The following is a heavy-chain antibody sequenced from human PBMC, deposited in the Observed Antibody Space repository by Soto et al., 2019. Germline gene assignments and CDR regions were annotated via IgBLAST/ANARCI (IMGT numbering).Heavy chain of an antibody. Sequence: QVQLVQSGAEVKKPGASVKVSCKASGYTFTSYGISWVRQAPGQGLEWMGWINAYNGNTNYAQTLQGRVTMTTDTTASTGYMELSSLRSDNTAGDYCARVLPPFDPWGQGTLVNVSS. CDR3: ARVLPPFDP. CDR1: GYTFTSYG. V-gene: IGHV1-18*01. CDR2: INAYNGNT. J-gene: IGHJ5*02.